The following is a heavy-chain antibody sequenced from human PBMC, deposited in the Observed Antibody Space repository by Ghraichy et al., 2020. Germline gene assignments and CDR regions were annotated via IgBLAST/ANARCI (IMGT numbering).Heavy chain of an antibody. V-gene: IGHV4-34*01. Sequence: SETLSLTCAVYGGSFSGYYWSWIRQPPGKGLEWIGEINHSGSTNYNPSLKSRVTISVDTSKNQFSLKLSSVTAADTAVYYCAREGSVVVAGFDYWGQGTLVTVSS. CDR1: GGSFSGYY. CDR3: AREGSVVVAGFDY. CDR2: INHSGST. D-gene: IGHD2-15*01. J-gene: IGHJ4*02.